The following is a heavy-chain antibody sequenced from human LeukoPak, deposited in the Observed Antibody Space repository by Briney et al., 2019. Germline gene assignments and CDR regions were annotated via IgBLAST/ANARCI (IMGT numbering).Heavy chain of an antibody. Sequence: GASVKVSCKASGYTFTSYAISWVRQAPGQGLEWMGGIIPIFGTANYAQKFQGRVTITADESTSTAYMELSSLRSEDTAVYYCAPGVVVPAAILGGTVTTTDYYYGMDVWGQGTTVTVSS. CDR3: APGVVVPAAILGGTVTTTDYYYGMDV. CDR1: GYTFTSYA. V-gene: IGHV1-69*13. CDR2: IIPIFGTA. J-gene: IGHJ6*02. D-gene: IGHD2-2*02.